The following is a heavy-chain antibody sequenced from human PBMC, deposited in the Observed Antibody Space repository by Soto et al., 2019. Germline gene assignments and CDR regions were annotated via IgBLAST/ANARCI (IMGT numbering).Heavy chain of an antibody. J-gene: IGHJ6*01. CDR2: IVVGSGNT. CDR1: GFTFTSSA. D-gene: IGHD2-8*01. V-gene: IGHV1-58*01. CDR3: AAPHCTNGVCYSGHYYYYGMEV. Sequence: SVNVSCKASGFTFTSSAVQWVRQARGQRLEWIGWIVVGSGNTNYAQKFQERVTITRDMSTSTAYMELSSLRSEDTAVYYCAAPHCTNGVCYSGHYYYYGMEVWGQGTTVSVSS.